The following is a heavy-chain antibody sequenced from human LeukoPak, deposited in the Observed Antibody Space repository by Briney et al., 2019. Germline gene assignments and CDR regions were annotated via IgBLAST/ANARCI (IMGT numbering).Heavy chain of an antibody. D-gene: IGHD2-15*01. Sequence: GGSLRLSCAASGFTFSSYAMHWVRQAPGKGLEWVAVISYDGSNKYYADSVKGRFTISRDNSKNTLYLQMNSLRAEDTAVYYCARMSPPYCSGGSCYSGDYYYCGMDVWGQGTTVTVSS. CDR3: ARMSPPYCSGGSCYSGDYYYCGMDV. J-gene: IGHJ6*02. CDR1: GFTFSSYA. CDR2: ISYDGSNK. V-gene: IGHV3-30-3*01.